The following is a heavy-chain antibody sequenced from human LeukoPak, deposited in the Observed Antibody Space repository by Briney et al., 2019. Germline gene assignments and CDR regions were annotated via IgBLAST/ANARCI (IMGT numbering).Heavy chain of an antibody. CDR1: GVSISNYY. CDR2: IYYSGST. CDR3: ARAVTALDY. D-gene: IGHD4-17*01. V-gene: IGHV4-59*01. Sequence: SETLSLTCTVSGVSISNYYWSWSRQPPGKGLEWIGYIYYSGSTNYNPSLNSRVTISVDRTKTHFSLKLSSVTAADTAVYYCARAVTALDYWGQGTLVTVS. J-gene: IGHJ4*02.